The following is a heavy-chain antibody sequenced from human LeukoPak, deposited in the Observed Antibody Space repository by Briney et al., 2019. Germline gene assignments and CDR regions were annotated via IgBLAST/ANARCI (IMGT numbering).Heavy chain of an antibody. CDR2: ISYDGSNK. J-gene: IGHJ3*02. Sequence: PGGSLRLSCAASGFTFSSYAMHWVRQAPGKGLEWVAVISYDGSNKYYADSVKGRFTISRDNSKNTLYLQMNSLRAEDTAVYYCARGHSSGGGAFDIWGQGTMVTVSS. CDR1: GFTFSSYA. V-gene: IGHV3-30*04. CDR3: ARGHSSGGGAFDI. D-gene: IGHD2-15*01.